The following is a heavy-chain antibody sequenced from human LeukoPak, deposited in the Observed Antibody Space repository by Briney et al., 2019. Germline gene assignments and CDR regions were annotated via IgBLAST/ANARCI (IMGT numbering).Heavy chain of an antibody. CDR2: ISDDGRNK. D-gene: IGHD5-24*01. J-gene: IGHJ4*02. CDR3: VLEMATIRGGGFDY. V-gene: IGHV3-30*03. CDR1: GFTFSSYE. Sequence: AGGSLRLSCAASGFTFSSYEMNWVRQAPGKGLEWVALISDDGRNKYYADSVKGRFTISRDNSKNTLYLQMNSLRAEDTAVYYCVLEMATIRGGGFDYWGQGTLVTVSS.